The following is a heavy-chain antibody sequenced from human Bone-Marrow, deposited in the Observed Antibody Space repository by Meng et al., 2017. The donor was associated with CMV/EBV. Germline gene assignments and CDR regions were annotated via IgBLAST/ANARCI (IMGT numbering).Heavy chain of an antibody. CDR1: GGPFSGYY. D-gene: IGHD2-2*01. CDR3: ARDIVVVPAARNWFDP. Sequence: SETLSLTCAVYGGPFSGYYWSWIRQPPGKGLEWIGEINHSGSTNYNPSLKSRVTISVDTSKNQFSLKLSSVTAADTAVYYCARDIVVVPAARNWFDPWGQGTLVTVSS. CDR2: INHSGST. V-gene: IGHV4-34*01. J-gene: IGHJ5*02.